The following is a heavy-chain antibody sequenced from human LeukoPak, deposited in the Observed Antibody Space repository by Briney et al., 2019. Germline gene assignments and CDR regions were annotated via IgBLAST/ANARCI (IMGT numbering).Heavy chain of an antibody. CDR1: GGTFSSYA. J-gene: IGHJ4*02. CDR3: ARATPHYDILTGYYTSGQFGY. CDR2: IIPIFGTA. D-gene: IGHD3-9*01. Sequence: SVKVSCKASGGTFSSYAISWVRQAPGQGLEWMGGIIPIFGTANYAQKFQGRVTITTDESTSTAYMELSSLRSEDTAVYYCARATPHYDILTGYYTSGQFGYWGQGTLVTVSS. V-gene: IGHV1-69*05.